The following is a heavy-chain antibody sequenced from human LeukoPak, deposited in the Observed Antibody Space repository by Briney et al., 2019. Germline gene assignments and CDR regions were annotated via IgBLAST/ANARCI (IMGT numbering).Heavy chain of an antibody. Sequence: GRSLRLSCTASKFTFSSYEMNWVRQAPGKGLEWVSYISSSGNPLYYADSVQGRFTISRDNAKKSLYLQMNSLRAEDTAVYFCAGVDYYDSSGYYYWGQGTLVTVSS. CDR2: ISSSGNPL. D-gene: IGHD3-22*01. J-gene: IGHJ4*02. V-gene: IGHV3-48*03. CDR1: KFTFSSYE. CDR3: AGVDYYDSSGYYY.